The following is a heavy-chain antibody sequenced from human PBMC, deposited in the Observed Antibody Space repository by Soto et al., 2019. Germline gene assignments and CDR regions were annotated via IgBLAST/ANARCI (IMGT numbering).Heavy chain of an antibody. CDR2: IYPGDSDT. CDR1: GYSFTSYW. CDR3: ARRACGCSYVLDY. D-gene: IGHD5-18*01. J-gene: IGHJ4*02. V-gene: IGHV5-51*01. Sequence: ESLKISCKGSGYSFTSYWIGWVRQMPGKGLEWMGVIYPGDSDTRYSPSFQGQVTISADKSISTAYLQLSSLKASDTAMYYCARRACGCSYVLDYGGQGTLVTVSS.